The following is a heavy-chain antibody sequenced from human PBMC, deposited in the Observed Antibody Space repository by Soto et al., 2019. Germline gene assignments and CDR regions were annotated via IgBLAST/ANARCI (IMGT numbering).Heavy chain of an antibody. J-gene: IGHJ6*02. D-gene: IGHD3-9*01. CDR1: GGTFSSYA. Sequence: SVKVSCKASGGTFSSYAISWVRQAPGQGLEWMGGIIPIFGTANYAQKFQGRVTITADKSTSTAYMELSSLRSGDTAVYYCARAVNFDWLLNPNYYYYGMDVWGQGTTVTVSS. CDR3: ARAVNFDWLLNPNYYYYGMDV. V-gene: IGHV1-69*06. CDR2: IIPIFGTA.